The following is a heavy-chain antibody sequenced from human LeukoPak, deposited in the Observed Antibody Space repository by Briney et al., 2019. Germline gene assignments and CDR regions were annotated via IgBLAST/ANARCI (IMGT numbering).Heavy chain of an antibody. CDR3: AADGYFYGSGSPQLNYYYYGVDV. V-gene: IGHV1-58*01. CDR2: IVGGTGNT. J-gene: IGHJ6*02. Sequence: SVKVSCKTSGLNFISSAVQWVRQTRGQRLEWIGWIVGGTGNTHYAQKFQERVTITRDMSTSTVYMELGSLRSDDTAVYYCAADGYFYGSGSPQLNYYYYGVDVWGQGTTVTVSS. CDR1: GLNFISSA. D-gene: IGHD3-10*01.